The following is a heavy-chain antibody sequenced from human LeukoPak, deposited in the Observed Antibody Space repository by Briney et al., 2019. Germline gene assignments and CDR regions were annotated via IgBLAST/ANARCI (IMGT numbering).Heavy chain of an antibody. CDR3: ARVRFLEWLSITYYFDY. J-gene: IGHJ4*02. CDR2: INHSGST. Sequence: SETLSLTCAVYGGSFSGYYWSWIRQPPGKGLEWIGEINHSGSTNYNPSLKSRVTISVDTSKNQFSLKLSSVTAADTAVYYCARVRFLEWLSITYYFDYWGQGTLVTVSS. CDR1: GGSFSGYY. D-gene: IGHD3-3*01. V-gene: IGHV4-34*01.